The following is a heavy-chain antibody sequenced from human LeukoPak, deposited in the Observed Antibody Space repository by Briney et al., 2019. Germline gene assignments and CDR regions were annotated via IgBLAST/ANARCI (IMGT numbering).Heavy chain of an antibody. V-gene: IGHV1-8*01. J-gene: IGHJ4*02. D-gene: IGHD3-9*01. CDR3: ARTYDILTEGFDY. CDR1: GYTFTSYD. CDR2: MNPNSGNT. Sequence: PGASVKVSCKASGYTFTSYDINWVRQATGQGLEWMGWMNPNSGNTGYAQKFQGRVTMTRNTSVSTAYMELSSLRSEDTAVYYCARTYDILTEGFDYWGQGTLVTVSS.